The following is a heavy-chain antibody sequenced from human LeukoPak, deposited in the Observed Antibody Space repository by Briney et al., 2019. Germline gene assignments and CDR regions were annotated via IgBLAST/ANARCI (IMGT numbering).Heavy chain of an antibody. J-gene: IGHJ4*02. CDR3: ARVQAAAESLLGLDY. CDR2: ISSSGSTI. CDR1: GFTFSSYE. D-gene: IGHD6-13*01. Sequence: PGGSLRLSCAASGFTFSSYEMNWVRQAPGKGLEWVSYISSSGSTIYYADSVKGRFTISRDNAKSSLNLQMNSLRAEDTAVYYCARVQAAAESLLGLDYWGQGTLVTVSS. V-gene: IGHV3-48*03.